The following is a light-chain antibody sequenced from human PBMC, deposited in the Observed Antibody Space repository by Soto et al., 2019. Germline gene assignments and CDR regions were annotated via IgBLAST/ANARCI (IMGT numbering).Light chain of an antibody. CDR1: ESINYW. V-gene: IGKV1-5*03. CDR3: QQYKSYSLT. J-gene: IGKJ4*01. Sequence: DIQMTQSPSTLSASVGDRVTITCRASESINYWLAWYQQRPGKAPKLLIYKASILESGVPSRFSGSGSGTEFTLTLSSLQPDDFATYYCQQYKSYSLTFGGGTKVEIK. CDR2: KAS.